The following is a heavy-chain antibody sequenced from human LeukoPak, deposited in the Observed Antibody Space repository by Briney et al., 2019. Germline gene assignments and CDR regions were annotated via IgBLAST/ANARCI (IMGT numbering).Heavy chain of an antibody. V-gene: IGHV4-59*01. CDR1: GGSISSYY. J-gene: IGHJ6*03. D-gene: IGHD2-15*01. CDR2: IYYSGST. Sequence: SETLSLTCTVSGGSISSYYWSWIRQPPGKGLEWIGYIYYSGSTNYNPSLKSRVTISVDTSKNQFSLKLSSVTAADTAVYYCARGRVVVVVAATRVIYYYYMDVWGKGTTVTVSS. CDR3: ARGRVVVVVAATRVIYYYYMDV.